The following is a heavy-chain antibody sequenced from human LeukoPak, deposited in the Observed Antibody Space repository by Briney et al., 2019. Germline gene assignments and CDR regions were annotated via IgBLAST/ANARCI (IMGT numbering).Heavy chain of an antibody. D-gene: IGHD2-15*01. Sequence: PSETLSLTCAVYGGSFSGYYWSWIRQPPGKGLEWIGEINHSGSTNYNPSLRSRVTISVDTSKNQFSLKLSSVTAADTAVYYCARAGDCSGGSCYQYYFDYWGQGTLVTVSS. J-gene: IGHJ4*02. CDR1: GGSFSGYY. V-gene: IGHV4-34*01. CDR3: ARAGDCSGGSCYQYYFDY. CDR2: INHSGST.